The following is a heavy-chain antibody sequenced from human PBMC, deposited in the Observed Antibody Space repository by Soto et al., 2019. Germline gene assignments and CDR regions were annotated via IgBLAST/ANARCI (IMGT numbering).Heavy chain of an antibody. CDR2: ISYDGNNE. D-gene: IGHD1-26*01. J-gene: IGHJ3*02. CDR3: ARDGYSGRSDGFDI. CDR1: GFTFSAYT. Sequence: VQLVESGGGVVQPGRSLRLSCAASGFTFSAYTMHWVRQPPGKGLEWVAVISYDGNNERYTDPVKGRFTVSRDNSKSTLYLQMNSLKSEDTAVYYCARDGYSGRSDGFDIWGQGTMVTVSS. V-gene: IGHV3-30-3*01.